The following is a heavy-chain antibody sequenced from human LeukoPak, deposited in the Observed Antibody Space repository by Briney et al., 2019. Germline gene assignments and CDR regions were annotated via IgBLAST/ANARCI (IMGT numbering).Heavy chain of an antibody. Sequence: ASVKVSCKASGYSFTSHYMHWVRQAPGQGLEWMGLINPSGSSTLYAQKFQGRVTMTRDMWTTTDYMELSSLRYEDTAVYYCARDNSVGDIAWWFDPWGQGTLVTVSS. CDR2: INPSGSST. D-gene: IGHD3-16*02. V-gene: IGHV1-46*01. CDR1: GYSFTSHY. J-gene: IGHJ5*02. CDR3: ARDNSVGDIAWWFDP.